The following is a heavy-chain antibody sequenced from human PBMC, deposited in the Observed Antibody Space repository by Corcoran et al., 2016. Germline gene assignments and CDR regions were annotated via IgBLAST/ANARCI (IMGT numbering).Heavy chain of an antibody. CDR1: GYTFTSYY. CDR3: AGWGSTSLYGMDV. CDR2: INPSGGST. V-gene: IGHV1-46*01. J-gene: IGHJ6*02. D-gene: IGHD2-2*01. Sequence: QVQLVQSGAEVKKPGASVKVSCKASGYTFTSYYMHWVRQAPGQGLEWMGIINPSGGSTSYAQQFQGRVTMTRDTSTSTVYMELSSLRSEDTAVYYCAGWGSTSLYGMDVWGQGTTVTVSS.